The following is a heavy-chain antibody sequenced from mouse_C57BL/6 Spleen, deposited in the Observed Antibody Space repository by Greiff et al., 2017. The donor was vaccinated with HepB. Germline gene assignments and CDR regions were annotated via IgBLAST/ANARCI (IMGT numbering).Heavy chain of an antibody. D-gene: IGHD2-4*01. CDR3: TPIYYDYDGAYYFDY. J-gene: IGHJ2*01. Sequence: EVQLVESGGGLVQPGGSMKLSCAASGFTFSDAWMDWVRQSPEKGLEWVAEIRNKANNHATYYAESVKGRFTISRDDSKSSVYLQMNSLRAEDTGIYYCTPIYYDYDGAYYFDYWGQGTTLTVSS. CDR1: GFTFSDAW. CDR2: IRNKANNHAT. V-gene: IGHV6-6*01.